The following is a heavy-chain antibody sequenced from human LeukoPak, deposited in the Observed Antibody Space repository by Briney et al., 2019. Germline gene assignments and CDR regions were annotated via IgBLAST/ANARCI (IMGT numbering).Heavy chain of an antibody. CDR1: GGSISSFY. Sequence: PSETLSLTCSVSGGSISSFYWNWIRQPPGKGLEWIASIYDSGTTNYNPSLKSRVTMSVDTSKNQFPLNLSSVTAADTAVYYCARDRYALGYWGQGTLVTVSS. V-gene: IGHV4-59*01. CDR3: ARDRYALGY. CDR2: IYDSGTT. D-gene: IGHD3-16*01. J-gene: IGHJ4*02.